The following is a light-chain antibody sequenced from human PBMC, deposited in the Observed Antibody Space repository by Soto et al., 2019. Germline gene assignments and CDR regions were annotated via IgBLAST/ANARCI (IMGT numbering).Light chain of an antibody. V-gene: IGKV3-15*01. CDR2: GAS. CDR1: QSVSNN. J-gene: IGKJ1*01. Sequence: EIVMTQSPATLSVSPGERATLSCMASQSVSNNLAWFQHKPGQAPRLLIYGASARATGIPARFSGSGSGTEFTLTISSLQSEDFAVYYCQQYNNWPPWTFGQGTKVEVK. CDR3: QQYNNWPPWT.